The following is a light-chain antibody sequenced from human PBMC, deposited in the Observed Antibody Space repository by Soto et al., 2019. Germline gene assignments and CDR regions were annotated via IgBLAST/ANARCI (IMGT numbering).Light chain of an antibody. V-gene: IGLV1-44*01. Sequence: QLVLTQPPSASGTPGQRVTISCSGSSSNIGSNTVIWYQQLPGTAPKLLIYSYNQRPSGVPDRFSGSKSGTSASLAISGLQSEDGADYYCAAWDDSLNGVVFGGGTKLTVL. CDR3: AAWDDSLNGVV. CDR2: SYN. CDR1: SSNIGSNT. J-gene: IGLJ2*01.